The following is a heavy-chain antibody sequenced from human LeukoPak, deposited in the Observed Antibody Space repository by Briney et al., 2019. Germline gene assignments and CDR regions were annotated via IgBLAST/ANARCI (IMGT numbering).Heavy chain of an antibody. CDR1: GFTFSTYA. Sequence: QTGGSLRSSGAASGFTFSTYAMNWVRQAPGKGLEWVSSISGSGGTTYYADSVQGRFTISRDNSKNTLYLQMNSLRAEDTASYYCAKHRASGMWSDFDYWGQGTLFTVSS. CDR2: ISGSGGTT. CDR3: AKHRASGMWSDFDY. V-gene: IGHV3-23*01. D-gene: IGHD3-10*01. J-gene: IGHJ4*02.